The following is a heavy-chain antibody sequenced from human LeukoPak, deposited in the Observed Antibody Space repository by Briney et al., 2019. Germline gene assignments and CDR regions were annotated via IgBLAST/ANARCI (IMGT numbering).Heavy chain of an antibody. J-gene: IGHJ4*02. Sequence: ASVKVSCKASGYTFTSYYMHWVRQAPGQGLEWMRIINPSGGSTSYAQKFQGRVTMTRDTSTSTVYMELSSLRSEDTAVYYCAGEAPQKRYGIVYWGQGTLVTVSS. CDR1: GYTFTSYY. V-gene: IGHV1-46*01. D-gene: IGHD1-20*01. CDR2: INPSGGST. CDR3: AGEAPQKRYGIVY.